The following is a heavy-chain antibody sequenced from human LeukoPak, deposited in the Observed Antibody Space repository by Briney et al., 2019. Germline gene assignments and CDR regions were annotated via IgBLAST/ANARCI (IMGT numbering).Heavy chain of an antibody. CDR2: ISYDGSNK. CDR1: GFTFSSYA. Sequence: GRSLRLSRAASGFTFSSYAMHWVRQAPGKGLEWVAVISYDGSNKYYADSVKGRFTISRDNSKNTLYLQMNSLRAEDTAVYYCAREGLYDFWSGYYTGFDYWGQGTLVTVSS. D-gene: IGHD3-3*01. CDR3: AREGLYDFWSGYYTGFDY. J-gene: IGHJ4*02. V-gene: IGHV3-30-3*01.